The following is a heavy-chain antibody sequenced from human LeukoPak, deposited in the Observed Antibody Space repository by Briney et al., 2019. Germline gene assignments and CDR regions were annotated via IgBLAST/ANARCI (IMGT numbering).Heavy chain of an antibody. CDR3: ARSYYYGSGSYFDY. V-gene: IGHV1-2*06. Sequence: ASVKVSCKASGYTFTGYYIHWVRQAPGQGLDWMGRINPNNGGTNYAQKFQGRVTMTTDTSTSTAYMELRSLRSDDTAVYYCARSYYYGSGSYFDYWGQGTLVTVSS. CDR2: INPNNGGT. CDR1: GYTFTGYY. J-gene: IGHJ4*02. D-gene: IGHD3-10*01.